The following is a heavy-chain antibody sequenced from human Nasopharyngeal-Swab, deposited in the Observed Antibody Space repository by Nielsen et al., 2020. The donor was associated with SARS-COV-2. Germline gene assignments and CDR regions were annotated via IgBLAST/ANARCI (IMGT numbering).Heavy chain of an antibody. J-gene: IGHJ4*02. Sequence: SCAASGFSFSDSYMGWIRQAPGKGLEWVSYISSSGSTMYYADSVKGRFTISRDNAKNSLYLQMHSLRAEDTAVYFCARARGSYAFDYWGQGTLVTVSS. CDR2: ISSSGSTM. V-gene: IGHV3-11*01. CDR3: ARARGSYAFDY. D-gene: IGHD3-16*01. CDR1: GFSFSDSY.